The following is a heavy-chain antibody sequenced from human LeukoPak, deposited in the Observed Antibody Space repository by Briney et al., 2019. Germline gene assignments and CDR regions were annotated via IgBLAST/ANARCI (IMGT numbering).Heavy chain of an antibody. CDR1: GYSFTSYW. Sequence: GNSLKISCKGSGYSFTSYWIGWARQMPGKGLEWMGIIYPCDSDTRYSPSFQGQVTISADKSISTAYLQWSSLKASDSAMYYCATNTMFRGIHAFDIWGQGTMVTVPS. V-gene: IGHV5-51*01. CDR2: IYPCDSDT. D-gene: IGHD3-10*01. CDR3: ATNTMFRGIHAFDI. J-gene: IGHJ3*02.